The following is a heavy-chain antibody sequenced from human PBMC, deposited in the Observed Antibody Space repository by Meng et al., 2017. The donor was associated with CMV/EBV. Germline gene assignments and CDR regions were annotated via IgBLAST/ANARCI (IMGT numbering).Heavy chain of an antibody. CDR1: GGTFSSYA. D-gene: IGHD6-13*01. CDR3: ASSYIAAAGIMDV. CDR2: INPSGGST. V-gene: IGHV1-46*01. Sequence: ASVKVSCKASGGTFSSYAISWVRQAPGQGLEWMGIINPSGGSTSDAQKFQGRVTMTRDTSTSTVYMELSSLRSEDTAVYYCASSYIAAAGIMDVWGQGTTVTVSS. J-gene: IGHJ6*02.